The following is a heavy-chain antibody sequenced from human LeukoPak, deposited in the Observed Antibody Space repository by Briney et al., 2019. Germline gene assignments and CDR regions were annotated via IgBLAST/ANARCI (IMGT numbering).Heavy chain of an antibody. D-gene: IGHD1-1*01. CDR2: IYYTGTT. J-gene: IGHJ5*02. CDR1: GGSISSGDYY. V-gene: IGHV4-31*03. CDR3: AKALDP. Sequence: SETLSLTCTVSGGSISSGDYYWSWIRRHPVKGLEWLGNIYYTGTTYYNPSLRSRLTISRDTSKNQFFLKLSSVTAADTAVYYCAKALDPWGQGTQVTVSS.